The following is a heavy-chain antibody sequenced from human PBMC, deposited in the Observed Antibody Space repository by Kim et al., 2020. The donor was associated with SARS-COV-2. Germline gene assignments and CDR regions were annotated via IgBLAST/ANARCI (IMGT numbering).Heavy chain of an antibody. CDR3: AKGVFDL. CDR2: MSGSAGSGSA. CDR1: GFTFRTYG. V-gene: IGHV3-23*01. D-gene: IGHD3-16*01. Sequence: GGSLRLSCVASGFTFRTYGMSWVRQAPGKGLEWVSLMSGSAGSGSAYYADSVKGRFTISRDNSKNALYLQMNSLVPDDTAVYYCAKGVFDLRGRGTLVTVSS. J-gene: IGHJ2*01.